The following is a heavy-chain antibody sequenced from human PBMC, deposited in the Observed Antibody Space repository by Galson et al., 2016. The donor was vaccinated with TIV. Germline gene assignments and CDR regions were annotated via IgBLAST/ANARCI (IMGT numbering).Heavy chain of an antibody. CDR1: GYSFTTHW. Sequence: QSGAEVKQSGESLKISCKASGYSFTTHWIGWVRQMPGKGPEWMGIIYPGDSDTRYSPSFQGQVTISADKSISTAYLQWSALRASDTAMYYCARSPADPQYSYYYIDVWGKGTTVTVSS. CDR2: IYPGDSDT. V-gene: IGHV5-51*03. J-gene: IGHJ6*03. CDR3: ARSPADPQYSYYYIDV.